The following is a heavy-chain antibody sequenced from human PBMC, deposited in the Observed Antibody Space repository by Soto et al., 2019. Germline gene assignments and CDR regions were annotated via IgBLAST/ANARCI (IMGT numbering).Heavy chain of an antibody. CDR3: ARAFYGMDV. Sequence: SGPTLVNPTQTLTLTCTVSGFSLSGSGMRVTWIRQPPGKALEWLARIDWEDTKLYSTSLKTRLTISKDTSKNQAVLTVTNVDPADTGTYYCARAFYGMDVWGQGTTVTVSS. J-gene: IGHJ6*02. CDR2: IDWEDTK. CDR1: GFSLSGSGMR. V-gene: IGHV2-70*04.